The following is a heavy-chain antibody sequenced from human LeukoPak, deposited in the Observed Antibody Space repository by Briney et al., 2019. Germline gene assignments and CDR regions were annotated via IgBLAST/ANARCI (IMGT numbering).Heavy chain of an antibody. Sequence: PSETLSLTCTVSGGSISSYYWTWIRQPAGKGLDWIGRIYPGGTSYFNPSLKSRVTLSVDTSKNQFSLRLTSVTAADTAVYYCARDQRYCSSSSCPWEPFDYWGQGTLVTVSS. CDR1: GGSISSYY. D-gene: IGHD2-2*01. J-gene: IGHJ4*02. CDR3: ARDQRYCSSSSCPWEPFDY. CDR2: IYPGGTS. V-gene: IGHV4-4*07.